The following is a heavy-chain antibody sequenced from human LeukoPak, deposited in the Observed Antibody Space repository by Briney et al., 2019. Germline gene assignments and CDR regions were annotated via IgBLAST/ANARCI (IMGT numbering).Heavy chain of an antibody. Sequence: SETLSLTCAVYGGSFSGYYWSWIRQPPGKGLEWIGEINHSGSTNYNPSLKSRVTISVDTSKNQFSLKLSSVTAADTAVYYCARVEDSGYDYRGWFDPWGQGTLVTVSS. CDR1: GGSFSGYY. V-gene: IGHV4-34*01. D-gene: IGHD5-12*01. CDR3: ARVEDSGYDYRGWFDP. CDR2: INHSGST. J-gene: IGHJ5*02.